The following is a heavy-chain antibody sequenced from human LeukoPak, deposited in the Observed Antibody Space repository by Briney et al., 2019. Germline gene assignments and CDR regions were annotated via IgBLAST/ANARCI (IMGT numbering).Heavy chain of an antibody. CDR2: ITNSGENT. J-gene: IGHJ6*03. Sequence: PGGSLRLSCEASGFSFPYGMSWVRQAPGKGLEWVSGITNSGENTYYADSVKGRFTISRDNSKNTLFLEMNSLRAEDTAVYYCAKDYSSGWHYYYYYMDVWGKGTTVTVSS. V-gene: IGHV3-23*01. CDR1: GFSFPYG. D-gene: IGHD6-19*01. CDR3: AKDYSSGWHYYYYYMDV.